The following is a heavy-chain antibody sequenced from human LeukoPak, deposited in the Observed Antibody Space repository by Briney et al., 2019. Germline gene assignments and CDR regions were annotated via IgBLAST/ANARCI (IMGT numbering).Heavy chain of an antibody. D-gene: IGHD2-21*02. CDR1: GFTSSSNA. V-gene: IGHV3-23*01. CDR2: ISLRGADT. Sequence: TGGSLRLSCSASGFTSSSNAMSWVRQAPGKGLEWVSSISLRGADTNYADSVKGRFTISRDDSKNALYLQMSSLRAEDTAVYFCARRGCYGGNCYPCDYWGQGTLVTVSS. CDR3: ARRGCYGGNCYPCDY. J-gene: IGHJ4*02.